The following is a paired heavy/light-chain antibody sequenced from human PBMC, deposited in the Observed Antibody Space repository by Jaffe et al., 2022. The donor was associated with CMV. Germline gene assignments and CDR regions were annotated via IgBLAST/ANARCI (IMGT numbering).Heavy chain of an antibody. CDR1: GFTVSSEY. J-gene: IGHJ4*02. CDR2: IFSDGDR. V-gene: IGHV3-53*01. D-gene: IGHD3-10*01. Sequence: EVQLVESGGGLIQPGGSLRLSCAASGFTVSSEYMSWVRQAPGKGLEWVSVIFSDGDRYYAGSVRGRFSTSRDNSRDTVYLQMNNLRVEDTAVYYCTRDVSPYGAGGMAYWGQGTLFTVSS. CDR3: TRDVSPYGAGGMAY.
Light chain of an antibody. CDR3: QQSNNWPGT. Sequence: DIVMTQSPATLSVSPGERATLSCRASQSITTALAWYQQKPGQAPRLLIYDAITRATGIPARFSGSGSGTEFTLTISSLQSEDFAVYYCQQSNNWPGTFGQGTRVEIK. CDR2: DAI. J-gene: IGKJ1*01. CDR1: QSITTA. V-gene: IGKV3-15*01.